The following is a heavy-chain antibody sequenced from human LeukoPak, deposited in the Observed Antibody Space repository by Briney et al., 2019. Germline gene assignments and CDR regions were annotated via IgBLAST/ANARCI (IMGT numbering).Heavy chain of an antibody. V-gene: IGHV4-59*01. J-gene: IGHJ3*02. D-gene: IGHD1-26*01. CDR2: IHYTGST. CDR1: GGSTNNYY. Sequence: SETLSLTCTVSGGSTNNYYWSWIRQPPGKGLEWIGYIHYTGSTNYNASLKSRVTISVDTSKNQFSLRLTSVTAADTAIYYCARGLLGATRAFDMWGQGTMVIVSS. CDR3: ARGLLGATRAFDM.